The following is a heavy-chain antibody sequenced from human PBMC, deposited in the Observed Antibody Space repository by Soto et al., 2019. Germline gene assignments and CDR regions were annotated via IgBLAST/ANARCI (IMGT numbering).Heavy chain of an antibody. J-gene: IGHJ4*02. Sequence: GGSLRLSCAASGFTFSSYSMNWVRQAPGKGLEWVSSISSSSSSYIYYADSVKGRFTISRGNAKNSLYLQMNSLRAEDTAVYYCARDGDVVVVTANPYYFDYWGQGTLVTVSS. CDR1: GFTFSSYS. CDR3: ARDGDVVVVTANPYYFDY. CDR2: ISSSSSSYI. V-gene: IGHV3-21*01. D-gene: IGHD2-21*02.